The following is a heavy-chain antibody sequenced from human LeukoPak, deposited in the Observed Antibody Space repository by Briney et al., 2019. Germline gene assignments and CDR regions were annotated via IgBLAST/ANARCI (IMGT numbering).Heavy chain of an antibody. Sequence: SETLSLTCTVSGGSISSYYWSWIRQPPGKGLEWIGYIYYSGSTNYNPSLKSRVTISVDTSKDQFSLKLSPVTAADTAVYYCARVLPYYYGMDVWGQGTTVTVSS. D-gene: IGHD3-3*01. CDR3: ARVLPYYYGMDV. J-gene: IGHJ6*02. V-gene: IGHV4-59*01. CDR1: GGSISSYY. CDR2: IYYSGST.